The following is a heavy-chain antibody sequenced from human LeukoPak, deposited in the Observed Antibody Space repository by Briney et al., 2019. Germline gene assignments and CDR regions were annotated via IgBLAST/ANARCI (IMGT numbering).Heavy chain of an antibody. V-gene: IGHV3-48*04. CDR2: ISSSSSTI. CDR1: GFTFSSYS. CDR3: ARDQTDWQWELLMGY. D-gene: IGHD1-26*01. Sequence: GGSLRLSCAASGFTFSSYSMNWVRQAPGKGLEWVSYISSSSSTIYYADSVKGRFTISRDNAKNSLYLQMNSLRAEDTAVYYCARDQTDWQWELLMGYWGQGTLVTVSS. J-gene: IGHJ4*02.